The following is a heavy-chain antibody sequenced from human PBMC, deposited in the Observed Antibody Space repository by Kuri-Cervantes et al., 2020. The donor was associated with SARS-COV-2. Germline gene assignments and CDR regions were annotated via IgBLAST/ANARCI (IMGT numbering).Heavy chain of an antibody. CDR3: ARAGTASGYDQYYYYYGMGV. CDR1: GFTFSSYW. CDR2: INSDGSST. Sequence: ETLSLTCAASGFTFSSYWMHWVRQAPGKGLVWVSRINSDGSSTSYADSVKGRFTISRDNAKNTLYLQMNSLRAEDTAVYYCARAGTASGYDQYYYYYGMGVWGQGTTVTVSS. V-gene: IGHV3-74*01. D-gene: IGHD5-12*01. J-gene: IGHJ6*02.